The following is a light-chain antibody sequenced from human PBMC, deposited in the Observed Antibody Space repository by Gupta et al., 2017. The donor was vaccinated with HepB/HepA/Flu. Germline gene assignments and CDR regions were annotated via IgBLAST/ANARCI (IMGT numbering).Light chain of an antibody. CDR2: VAS. Sequence: IQMSKSQSPRSASVGERVTITCRASQSVSRYLYWYQQKPGEVPKLLIYVASNLQSGGPSTCSGSGSGTDFTFTISSLQPEEYSTYYCQQSYYIPLTFGGGTRLEIK. CDR3: QQSYYIPLT. CDR1: QSVSRY. V-gene: IGKV1-39*01. J-gene: IGKJ4*01.